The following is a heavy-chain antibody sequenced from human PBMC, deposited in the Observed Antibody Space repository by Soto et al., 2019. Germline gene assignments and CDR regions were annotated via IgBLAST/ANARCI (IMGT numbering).Heavy chain of an antibody. Sequence: KESGPTLVTPTQTLTLTCTFSGFSLNTGGLGVGWIRQPPGKALEWLALIYWDDDKRYSPSLKSRLTITKDTSKNQVVLTMTNRAPVHTATYYAAHSRCGGDCLHSYASHSYYGMDVWGQGTTVTVSS. CDR1: GFSLNTGGLG. CDR3: AHSRCGGDCLHSYASHSYYGMDV. D-gene: IGHD2-21*02. CDR2: IYWDDDK. J-gene: IGHJ6*02. V-gene: IGHV2-5*02.